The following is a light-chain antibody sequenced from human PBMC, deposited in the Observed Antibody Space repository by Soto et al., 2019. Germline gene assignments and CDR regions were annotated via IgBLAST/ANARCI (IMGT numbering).Light chain of an antibody. J-gene: IGLJ2*01. V-gene: IGLV7-46*01. CDR2: HTS. Sequence: QAVVTQEPSLTVSPGGTVTLTCGSSTGAVTSGHYPYWFQQKPGQAPRTLIYHTSNKHSWTPARFSGSLLGGKAALTLSGAQPEDEADYYCLLSYSGARVXGGGTKLTVL. CDR3: LLSYSGARV. CDR1: TGAVTSGHY.